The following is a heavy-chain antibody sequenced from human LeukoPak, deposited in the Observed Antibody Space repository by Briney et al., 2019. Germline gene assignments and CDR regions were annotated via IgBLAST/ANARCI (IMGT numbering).Heavy chain of an antibody. CDR1: GFTFSSYA. V-gene: IGHV3-23*01. D-gene: IGHD3-10*01. CDR3: AKARAKTYYFGSGSYRNEDRSFDY. CDR2: ITASGVST. Sequence: GGSLRLSCAASGFTFSSYAMSWVRQAPGKGLEWVSSITASGVSTHYADSVKGRFTISRDNSKNTLFLRMNSLRAEDTAVYYCAKARAKTYYFGSGSYRNEDRSFDYWGQGTLVTVSS. J-gene: IGHJ4*02.